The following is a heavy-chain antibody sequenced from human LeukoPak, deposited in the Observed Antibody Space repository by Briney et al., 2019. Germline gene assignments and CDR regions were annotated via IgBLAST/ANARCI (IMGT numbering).Heavy chain of an antibody. D-gene: IGHD7-27*01. V-gene: IGHV3-7*01. CDR1: GFTFSSYW. CDR2: IKQDGSEK. CDR3: ARESGLLGIPVYYFDY. Sequence: GGSLRLSCAASGFTFSSYWMSWVRQAPGKGLEWVANIKQDGSEKYYVDSVKGRFTISRDNAKNSLYLQMNSLRAEDTAVYYCARESGLLGIPVYYFDYWGQGTLVTVSS. J-gene: IGHJ4*02.